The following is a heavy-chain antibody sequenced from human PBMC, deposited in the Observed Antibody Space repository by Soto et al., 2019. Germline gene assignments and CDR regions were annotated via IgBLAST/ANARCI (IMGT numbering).Heavy chain of an antibody. CDR2: IYYSGST. J-gene: IGHJ4*02. V-gene: IGHV4-39*01. CDR3: ARVASPNYFDY. CDR1: GGSISSSSYY. Sequence: SETLSLTCTVSGGSISSSSYYWGWIRQPPGKGLEWIGSIYYSGSTYYNPSLKSRVTISVDTSKNQFSLKLSSVTAADTAVYYCARVASPNYFDYWGQGTLVTVSS. D-gene: IGHD2-15*01.